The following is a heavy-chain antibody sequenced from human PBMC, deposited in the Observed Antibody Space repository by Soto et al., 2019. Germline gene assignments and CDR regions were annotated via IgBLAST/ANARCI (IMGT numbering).Heavy chain of an antibody. J-gene: IGHJ6*02. CDR3: AREMGYGDSGLDV. CDR1: GFIFSSYG. CDR2: LWHGGSNE. Sequence: PGGSLRLSCAASGFIFSSYGMHWVRQAPGKGLEWVATLWHGGSNEFYAESMKGRFTISRENPRNTLYLQMNSLRSEDTAVYYCAREMGYGDSGLDVWGQGTTVTVSS. V-gene: IGHV3-33*01. D-gene: IGHD4-17*01.